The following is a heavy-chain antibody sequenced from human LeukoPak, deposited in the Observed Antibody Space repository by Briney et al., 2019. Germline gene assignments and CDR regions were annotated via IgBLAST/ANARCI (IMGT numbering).Heavy chain of an antibody. V-gene: IGHV1-2*02. Sequence: RASVKVSCKASGYTFTGYYMHWVRQAPGQGLEWMGWINPNSGGTNYAQKFQGRVTMTRDTSISTAYMELSSLRSGDTAVYYCARNEVGANYYFDYWGQGTLVTVSS. CDR2: INPNSGGT. CDR1: GYTFTGYY. CDR3: ARNEVGANYYFDY. D-gene: IGHD1-26*01. J-gene: IGHJ4*02.